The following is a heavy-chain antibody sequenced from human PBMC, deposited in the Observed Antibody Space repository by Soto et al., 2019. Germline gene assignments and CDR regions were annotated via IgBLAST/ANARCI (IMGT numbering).Heavy chain of an antibody. V-gene: IGHV3-23*01. Sequence: GGSLRLSCAASGFTFSNSAMTWVRQAPGKGLEWVSGITESGGNTYYADSVKGRFTISRDNSKGTLYLQMNSLRAEDTAVYYCAKGITSIWFDPWGQGTLVTVSS. CDR2: ITESGGNT. CDR1: GFTFSNSA. J-gene: IGHJ5*02. D-gene: IGHD1-1*01. CDR3: AKGITSIWFDP.